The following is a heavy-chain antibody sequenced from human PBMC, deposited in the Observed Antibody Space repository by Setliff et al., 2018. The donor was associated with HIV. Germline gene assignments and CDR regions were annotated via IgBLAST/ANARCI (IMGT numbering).Heavy chain of an antibody. CDR3: AREGVREPPSNTLYYGMDV. J-gene: IGHJ6*02. Sequence: ASVKVSCKASGYTFTTYGISWVRQAPGQGPEWMGWISAYSGHTNYAQKFQGRVTMTTDTSTSTAYMELRSLRSDDTAVYYCAREGVREPPSNTLYYGMDVWGQGTTVTVSS. D-gene: IGHD3-10*01. CDR1: GYTFTTYG. CDR2: ISAYSGHT. V-gene: IGHV1-18*01.